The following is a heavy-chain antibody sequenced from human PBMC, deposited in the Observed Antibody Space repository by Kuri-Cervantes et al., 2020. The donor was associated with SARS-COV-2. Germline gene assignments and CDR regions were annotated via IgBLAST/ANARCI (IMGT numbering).Heavy chain of an antibody. CDR3: ARDPSTYRAAAGYFDY. CDR1: GGTFSNYA. J-gene: IGHJ4*02. V-gene: IGHV1-69*13. D-gene: IGHD6-13*01. CDR2: IIPIFGTA. Sequence: SVKVSCKASGGTFSNYAISWVRQAPGQGLEWMGRIIPIFGTANYAQKFQGRVTITADESTSTAYMELSSLRSEDTAVYYCARDPSTYRAAAGYFDYWGQGTLVTVSS.